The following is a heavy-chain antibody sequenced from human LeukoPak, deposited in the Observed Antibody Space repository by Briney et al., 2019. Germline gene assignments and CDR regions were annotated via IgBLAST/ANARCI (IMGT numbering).Heavy chain of an antibody. D-gene: IGHD3-3*01. V-gene: IGHV3-23*01. J-gene: IGHJ4*02. CDR3: ASYDFWSGSEY. CDR1: GFTFSSYA. Sequence: GGSLRLSCAASGFTFSSYAMSWVRQAPGKGLEWVSAISGSGGSTYYADSVKGRFTISRDNSKNTLYLQMNSLRAEDTAVYYCASYDFWSGSEYWGQGTLVTVSS. CDR2: ISGSGGST.